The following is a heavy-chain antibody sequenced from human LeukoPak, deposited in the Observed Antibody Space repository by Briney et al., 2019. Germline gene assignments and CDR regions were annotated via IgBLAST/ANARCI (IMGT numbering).Heavy chain of an antibody. V-gene: IGHV3-48*03. CDR3: AKVSLNMVNDAFDT. J-gene: IGHJ3*02. CDR2: ISSSGSAI. CDR1: GFTFSSYE. D-gene: IGHD4/OR15-4a*01. Sequence: GGSLRLSCAASGFTFSSYEMNWVRQAPGKGLEWVSYISSSGSAIYYADSVKGRFTISRDNSKNTLYLQMNSLRAEDTAMYYCAKVSLNMVNDAFDTWGQGTMVSVSS.